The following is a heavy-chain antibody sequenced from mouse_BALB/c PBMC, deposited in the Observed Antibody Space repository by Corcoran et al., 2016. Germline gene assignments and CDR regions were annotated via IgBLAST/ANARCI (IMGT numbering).Heavy chain of an antibody. Sequence: EVQLQQSGAELVKPGASVKLSCTASGFNIKDTYMHWVKQRPEQGLEWIGRIDPANGNTKYDPKFQGKATITADTSSNTAYLQLSSLTSDDTAVYYCARGRARAPYYFDYWGQGTTLTVSS. CDR2: IDPANGNT. V-gene: IGHV14-3*02. J-gene: IGHJ2*01. D-gene: IGHD3-1*01. CDR1: GFNIKDTY. CDR3: ARGRARAPYYFDY.